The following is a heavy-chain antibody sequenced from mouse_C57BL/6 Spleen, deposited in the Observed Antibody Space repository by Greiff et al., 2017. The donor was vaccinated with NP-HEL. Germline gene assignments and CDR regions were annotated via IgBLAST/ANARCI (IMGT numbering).Heavy chain of an antibody. D-gene: IGHD3-2*02. J-gene: IGHJ3*01. CDR3: ARGTAQAAFAY. Sequence: QVQLQQPGAELVRPGSSVKLSCKASGYTFTSYWMHWVKQRPIQGLEWIGNIDPSDSEPHYNQKFKDKATLTVDKSSSTAYMQLSSLTSEDSAVYYCARGTAQAAFAYWGQGTLVTVSA. CDR2: IDPSDSEP. CDR1: GYTFTSYW. V-gene: IGHV1-52*01.